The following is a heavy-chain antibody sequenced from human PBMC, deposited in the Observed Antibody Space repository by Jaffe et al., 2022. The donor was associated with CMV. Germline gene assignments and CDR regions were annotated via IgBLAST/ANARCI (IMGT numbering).Heavy chain of an antibody. CDR2: IKSKTDGGTT. Sequence: EVQLVESGGGLVKPGGSLRLSCAASGFTFSNAWMSWVRQAPGKGLEWVGRIKSKTDGGTTDYAAPVKGRFTISRDDSKNTLYLQMNSLKTEDTAVYYCTTDLGVGQPGGLGMDVWGQGTTVTVSS. J-gene: IGHJ6*02. V-gene: IGHV3-15*01. D-gene: IGHD3-10*01. CDR1: GFTFSNAW. CDR3: TTDLGVGQPGGLGMDV.